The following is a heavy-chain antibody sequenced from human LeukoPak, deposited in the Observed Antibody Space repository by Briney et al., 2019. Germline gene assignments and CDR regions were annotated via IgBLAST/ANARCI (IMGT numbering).Heavy chain of an antibody. J-gene: IGHJ4*02. CDR2: MNPNSGNT. V-gene: IGHV1-8*03. D-gene: IGHD2-2*02. CDR3: ARGNCSSTSCYRLSEYYFDY. Sequence: ASVKVSCKASGYTFTSYDINWVRQATGQGLEWMGWMNPNSGNTGYAQKFRGRVTITRNTSIGTAYMELRSLRSEDTAVYYCARGNCSSTSCYRLSEYYFDYWGQGTLVTVSS. CDR1: GYTFTSYD.